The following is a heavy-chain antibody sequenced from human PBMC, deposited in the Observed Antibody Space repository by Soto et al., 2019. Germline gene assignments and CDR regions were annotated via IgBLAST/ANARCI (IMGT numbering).Heavy chain of an antibody. CDR3: AREDCSITSCYAGGYCSGGSCFGY. Sequence: ASVKVSCKASGYTFTGYYMHWVRQAPGQGLEWMGWINPNSGGTNYAQKFQGWVTMTRDTSISTAYMELSRLRSDDTAVYYCAREDCSITSCYAGGYCSGGSCFGYWGQGTLVTVSS. J-gene: IGHJ4*02. CDR1: GYTFTGYY. CDR2: INPNSGGT. D-gene: IGHD2-15*01. V-gene: IGHV1-2*04.